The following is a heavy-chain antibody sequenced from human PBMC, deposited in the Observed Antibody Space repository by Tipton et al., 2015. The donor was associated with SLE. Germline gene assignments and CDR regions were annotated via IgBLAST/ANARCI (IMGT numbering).Heavy chain of an antibody. Sequence: TLSLTCTVSGGSISSYYWSWIRQPPGKGLEWIGYIYYSGSTNYNPSLKSRVTISVYTSKNQFSLKLSSVTAADTAVYYCARGRNSDFFRFPHAYFDYWGQGTLVTVSS. D-gene: IGHD3-3*01. J-gene: IGHJ4*02. V-gene: IGHV4-59*12. CDR3: ARGRNSDFFRFPHAYFDY. CDR1: GGSISSYY. CDR2: IYYSGST.